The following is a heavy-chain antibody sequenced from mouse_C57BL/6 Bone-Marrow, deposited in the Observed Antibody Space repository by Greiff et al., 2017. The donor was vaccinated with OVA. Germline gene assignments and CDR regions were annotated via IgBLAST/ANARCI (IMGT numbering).Heavy chain of an antibody. CDR3: TRGYSNYEAMDY. D-gene: IGHD2-5*01. V-gene: IGHV1-15*01. Sequence: QVHVKQSGAELVRPGASVTLSCKASGYTFTDYEMHWVKQTPVHGLEWLGAIDPETGGTSYNQKFKGKAILTADKASSTAYMELRSLTSEDSAVYYGTRGYSNYEAMDYWGQGTSVTVSA. CDR2: IDPETGGT. CDR1: GYTFTDYE. J-gene: IGHJ4*01.